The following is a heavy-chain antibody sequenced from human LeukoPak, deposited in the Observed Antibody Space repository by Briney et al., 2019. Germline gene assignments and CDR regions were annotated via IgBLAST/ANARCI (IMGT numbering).Heavy chain of an antibody. Sequence: GGSPRLSCAASGFSLTNFDMNWIRQAPGKGLEWVSFFSVRYSVIYYADSVKGRFTVSRDEAKNSLYLQMNSLRAEDTALYYCVRDLPVAAADFWGQGTLVTVSS. CDR3: VRDLPVAAADF. CDR1: GFSLTNFD. V-gene: IGHV3-48*01. J-gene: IGHJ4*02. D-gene: IGHD6-13*01. CDR2: FSVRYSVI.